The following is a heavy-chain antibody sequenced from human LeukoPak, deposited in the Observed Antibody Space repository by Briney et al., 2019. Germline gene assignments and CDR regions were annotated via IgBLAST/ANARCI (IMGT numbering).Heavy chain of an antibody. D-gene: IGHD6-13*01. V-gene: IGHV3-7*01. Sequence: GGSLRLSCAASGFTFSSYWMSWVRQAPGKGLEWVANIKQDGSEKYYVDSVKGRFTISRDNAKNSLYLQMNSLRAEDTAVYYCAREPPGPYSSSWYGDYWGQGTLVTVSS. CDR2: IKQDGSEK. CDR1: GFTFSSYW. CDR3: AREPPGPYSSSWYGDY. J-gene: IGHJ4*02.